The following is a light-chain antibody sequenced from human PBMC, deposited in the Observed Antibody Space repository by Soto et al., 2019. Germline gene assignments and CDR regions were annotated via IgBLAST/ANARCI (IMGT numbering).Light chain of an antibody. CDR3: ATWDSSLIAGV. V-gene: IGLV1-51*02. Sequence: QSVLTQPPSVSAAPGQKVTISCSGSSSNIANNYVSWYQHLPGTAPKILIYENNKRPSGIPDRFSGSKSGTSATLGITGLQTGDEANYYCATWDSSLIAGVFGGGTKLTVL. CDR2: ENN. J-gene: IGLJ2*01. CDR1: SSNIANNY.